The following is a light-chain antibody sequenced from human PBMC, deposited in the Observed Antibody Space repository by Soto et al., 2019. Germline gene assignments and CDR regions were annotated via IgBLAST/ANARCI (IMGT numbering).Light chain of an antibody. J-gene: IGKJ5*01. V-gene: IGKV2-28*01. Sequence: DIVMPQSPLYLPVTPGEPDSLSCSSSQSLLHSNGYNYLDWYLQKPGQSPQLLIYLGSNRASGVPDRFSGSGSGTDFTLKISRVEAEDVGVYYCMQALQTPPTFGQGTRLEIK. CDR1: QSLLHSNGYNY. CDR3: MQALQTPPT. CDR2: LGS.